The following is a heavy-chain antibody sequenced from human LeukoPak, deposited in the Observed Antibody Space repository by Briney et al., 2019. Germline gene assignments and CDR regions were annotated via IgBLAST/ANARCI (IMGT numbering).Heavy chain of an antibody. CDR2: IYYSGSP. Sequence: SETLSLTCTVSGGSISSSSYYWGWIRQPPGKGLEWIGSIYYSGSPYYNPSLKSRVTISVDTSKNQFSLKLSSVTAADTAVYYCARVISPTGFSDYWGQGTLVTVSS. D-gene: IGHD1-1*01. CDR1: GGSISSSSYY. V-gene: IGHV4-39*07. CDR3: ARVISPTGFSDY. J-gene: IGHJ4*02.